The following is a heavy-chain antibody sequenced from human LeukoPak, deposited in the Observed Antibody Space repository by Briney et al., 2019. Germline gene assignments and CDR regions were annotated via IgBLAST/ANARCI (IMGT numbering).Heavy chain of an antibody. Sequence: GESLKISCQCFGYSFTNYWISWVRQMPGKGLEWMGRIDPSDSYADYSPSFQGHITISADKSISTAYLQWTSLKASDTAVYYCAKRACFGVVLNWFDPWGQGTLVTLSS. D-gene: IGHD3-3*01. CDR2: IDPSDSYA. CDR3: AKRACFGVVLNWFDP. CDR1: GYSFTNYW. V-gene: IGHV5-10-1*01. J-gene: IGHJ5*02.